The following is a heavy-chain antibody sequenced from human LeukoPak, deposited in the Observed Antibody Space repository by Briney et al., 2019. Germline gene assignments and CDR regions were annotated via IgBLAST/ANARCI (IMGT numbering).Heavy chain of an antibody. V-gene: IGHV4-39*01. CDR2: FSYGGST. J-gene: IGHJ4*02. D-gene: IGHD2-15*01. CDR1: GGSISGSIYN. CDR3: ARSASGGVALFDY. Sequence: SETLSPACSVSGGSISGSIYNSGWLRQPPGRGLERVARFSYGGSTNYNPSLKSRVTISVDTSKTQFSLKLSSVTAADTAVYYCARSASGGVALFDYWGQGTLVTVSS.